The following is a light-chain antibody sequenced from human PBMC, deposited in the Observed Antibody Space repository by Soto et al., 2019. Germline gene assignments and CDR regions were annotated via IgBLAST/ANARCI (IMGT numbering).Light chain of an antibody. CDR1: SSDVGGYNY. Sequence: QSVLTHPASVSGSPGQSITISCTGTSSDVGGYNYVSWYQQHPGKAPKLLIFEVNNRPSGVSNRFSGSKSGNTASLTLSGLQAEDEADYYCTSYASSAARVFGTGTKVTVL. V-gene: IGLV2-14*01. CDR2: EVN. J-gene: IGLJ1*01. CDR3: TSYASSAARV.